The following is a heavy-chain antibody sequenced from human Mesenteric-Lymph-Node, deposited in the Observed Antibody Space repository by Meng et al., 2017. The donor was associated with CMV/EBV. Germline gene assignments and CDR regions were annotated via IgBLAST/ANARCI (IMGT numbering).Heavy chain of an antibody. CDR2: ISDTAGRT. CDR1: GFIFSSYA. V-gene: IGHV3-23*01. Sequence: GGSLRLSCAASGFIFSSYAVSWVRQSPGKGLEWVSTISDTAGRTHYAASVKGRFTISRDNSKNTLYLQMNSLRAEDTAIYYCAKASGSSSRRTPDYWGQGTLVTVSS. CDR3: AKASGSSSRRTPDY. D-gene: IGHD6-13*01. J-gene: IGHJ4*02.